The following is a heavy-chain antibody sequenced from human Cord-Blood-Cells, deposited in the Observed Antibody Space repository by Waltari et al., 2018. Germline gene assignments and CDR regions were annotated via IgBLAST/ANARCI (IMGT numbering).Heavy chain of an antibody. V-gene: IGHV4-39*01. CDR1: GGSISSSSYY. J-gene: IGHJ3*02. CDR3: ARLRTIFGVVIDAFDI. Sequence: QLQLQESGPGLVKPSETLSLTCTVSGGSISSSSYYWGWIRQPPGKGLAWIGSIYYSGSTYYNPSLKSRVTISVDTSKNQFSLKLSSVTAADTAVYYCARLRTIFGVVIDAFDIWGQGTMVTVSS. CDR2: IYYSGST. D-gene: IGHD3-3*01.